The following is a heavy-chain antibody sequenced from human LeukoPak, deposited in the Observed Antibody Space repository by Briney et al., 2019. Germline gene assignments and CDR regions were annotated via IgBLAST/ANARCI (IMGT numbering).Heavy chain of an antibody. V-gene: IGHV4-59*01. Sequence: PSETLSLTCTVSGGSISSYYWSWIRQPPGKGLEWIGYIYCSGSTNYNPSLKSRVTISVDTSKNHFSLKLSSVTAADTAVYYCARSGRMATLDAFDIWGQGTMVTVSS. D-gene: IGHD5-24*01. J-gene: IGHJ3*02. CDR1: GGSISSYY. CDR2: IYCSGST. CDR3: ARSGRMATLDAFDI.